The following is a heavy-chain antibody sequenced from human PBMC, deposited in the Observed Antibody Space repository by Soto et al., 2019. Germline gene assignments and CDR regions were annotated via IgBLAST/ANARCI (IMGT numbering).Heavy chain of an antibody. J-gene: IGHJ3*02. CDR1: GYTFTGNY. Sequence: QVKLVQSGAEVKKPGASVKVSGKASGYTFTGNYMHWVRQAPGQGLEWMGWINPNSGGTNYARKFQGRVTVTRDTSISTAYMELSRLRSDDTAVYYCARDGDSSSPFDIWGQGTMVTVSS. CDR3: ARDGDSSSPFDI. D-gene: IGHD6-6*01. V-gene: IGHV1-2*02. CDR2: INPNSGGT.